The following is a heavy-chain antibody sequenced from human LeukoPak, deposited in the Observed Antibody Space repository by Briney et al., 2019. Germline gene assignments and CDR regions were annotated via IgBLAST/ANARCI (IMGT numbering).Heavy chain of an antibody. CDR3: ARAYGGDWFDP. CDR2: IYYSGST. CDR1: GGSVSSYH. J-gene: IGHJ5*02. Sequence: SETLSLTCTVSGGSVSSYHWSWIRQPPGKGLEWIGYIYYSGSTNYNPSLKSRVTISVDTSKNQFSLKLSSVTAADTAVYYCARAYGGDWFDPWGQGTLVTVSS. D-gene: IGHD4-23*01. V-gene: IGHV4-59*02.